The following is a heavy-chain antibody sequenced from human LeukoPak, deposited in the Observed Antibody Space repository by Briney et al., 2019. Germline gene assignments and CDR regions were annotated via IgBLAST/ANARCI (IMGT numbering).Heavy chain of an antibody. Sequence: ASVKVSCKASGYTFTGFYMHWVRQAPGQGLEWMGWINPNSGVTNYAQKYQGRVTMTRDTSIITAYMELSGLRSDDTAVYYCGGGPTVITPDYWGQGTLVTVSS. CDR1: GYTFTGFY. D-gene: IGHD4-23*01. CDR3: GGGPTVITPDY. V-gene: IGHV1-2*02. J-gene: IGHJ4*02. CDR2: INPNSGVT.